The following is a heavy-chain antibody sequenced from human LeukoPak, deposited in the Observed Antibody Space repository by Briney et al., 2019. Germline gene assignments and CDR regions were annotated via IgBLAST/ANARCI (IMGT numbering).Heavy chain of an antibody. CDR1: GFTFSSYG. D-gene: IGHD3-9*01. Sequence: GGSLRLSCAASGFTFSSYGMHWVRQAPGKGLEWVAVIWYDGSNKYYADSVKGRFTISRDNSKNTLYLQMNSLTAEDTAVYYCAREGGYFDWPVDYWGQGTLVTVSS. CDR2: IWYDGSNK. J-gene: IGHJ4*02. CDR3: AREGGYFDWPVDY. V-gene: IGHV3-33*01.